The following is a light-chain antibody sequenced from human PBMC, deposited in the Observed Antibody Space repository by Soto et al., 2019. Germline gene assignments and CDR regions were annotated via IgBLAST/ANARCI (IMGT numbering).Light chain of an antibody. J-gene: IGKJ2*01. CDR2: DAS. Sequence: EIVLTQSPVTLSLSPGERATLSCRASQSVSTLLAWYQQKPGQAPRLLIYDASNRATGIPARFSGSGSGTDFTLTISSLEPEDFAVYYCQQRSNWLPYTFGQGTKLEIK. CDR3: QQRSNWLPYT. V-gene: IGKV3-11*01. CDR1: QSVSTL.